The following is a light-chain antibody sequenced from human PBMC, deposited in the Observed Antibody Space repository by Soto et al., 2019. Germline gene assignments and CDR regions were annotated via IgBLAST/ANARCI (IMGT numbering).Light chain of an antibody. V-gene: IGLV1-40*01. J-gene: IGLJ1*01. CDR3: QSYDNSLSGSL. CDR1: SSNIGAGYD. CDR2: GDS. Sequence: QSVLTQPRSVSGAPGQRVTISCTGSSSNIGAGYDVHWYQQLPGTAPKLLIYGDSNRPSGVPDRFSGSKSGTSTSLAITGLQAEDEADYYCQSYDNSLSGSLFGTGTKVTVL.